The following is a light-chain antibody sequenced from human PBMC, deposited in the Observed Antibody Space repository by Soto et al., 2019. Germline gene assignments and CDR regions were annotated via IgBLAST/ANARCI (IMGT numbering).Light chain of an antibody. V-gene: IGKV3-20*01. J-gene: IGKJ1*01. CDR1: QSVSNHY. CDR2: GAS. CDR3: DQYGSSST. Sequence: EIGLTMSLGTLSLNPWEGAALSRKASQSVSNHYLAWYQQKPGQAPRLLIYGASNRATGIPDRFSGSGSGTDFTLTIIRLEPEGFAAYSGDQYGSSSTFGQ.